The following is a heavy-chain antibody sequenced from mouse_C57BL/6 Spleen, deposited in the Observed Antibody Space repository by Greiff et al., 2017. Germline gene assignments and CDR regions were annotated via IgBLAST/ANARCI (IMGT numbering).Heavy chain of an antibody. CDR1: GYTFTNYW. D-gene: IGHD2-4*01. CDR2: IYPGDGYT. CDR3: ARSDYDYWYFDV. V-gene: IGHV1-63*01. J-gene: IGHJ1*03. Sequence: QVQLQQSGAELVRPGTSVKMSCKASGYTFTNYWIGWAKQRPGHGLEWVGDIYPGDGYTTYNEKFKGKATLTADKSSSTAYMQFSSLTSEDSAIYYCARSDYDYWYFDVWGTGTTVTVSS.